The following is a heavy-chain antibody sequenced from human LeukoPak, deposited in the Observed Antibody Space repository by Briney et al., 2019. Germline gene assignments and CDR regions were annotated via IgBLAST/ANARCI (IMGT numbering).Heavy chain of an antibody. Sequence: PGRSLRLSCAASGFTFSSYAMHWVRQAPGKGLEWVAVISYDGSNKYYADSVKGRFTISRDNSKNTLYLQMNGLRAEDTAVYYCARSFLKYYYDSSGLFDYWGQGTLVTVSS. V-gene: IGHV3-30*04. CDR2: ISYDGSNK. D-gene: IGHD3-22*01. CDR1: GFTFSSYA. J-gene: IGHJ4*02. CDR3: ARSFLKYYYDSSGLFDY.